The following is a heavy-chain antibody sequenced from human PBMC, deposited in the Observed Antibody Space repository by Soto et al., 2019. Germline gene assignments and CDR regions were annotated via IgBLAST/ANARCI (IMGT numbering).Heavy chain of an antibody. D-gene: IGHD6-13*01. Sequence: ASVKVSCKASGYTFTSYGISWVRQAPGQGLEWMGWISAYNGNTNYAQKLQGRVTMTTDTSTSTAYMELRSLRSDDTAVYYCARGRGVSSWYETPHYFDSWGQGTHVTVSS. CDR3: ARGRGVSSWYETPHYFDS. V-gene: IGHV1-18*01. CDR2: ISAYNGNT. J-gene: IGHJ4*02. CDR1: GYTFTSYG.